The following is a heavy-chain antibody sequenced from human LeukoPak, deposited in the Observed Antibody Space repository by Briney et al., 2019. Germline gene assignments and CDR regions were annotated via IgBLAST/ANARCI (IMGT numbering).Heavy chain of an antibody. CDR3: ARDGGYPIRYYLDS. D-gene: IGHD5-18*01. V-gene: IGHV3-33*01. Sequence: GGSLRLSCVASGFAFSSYSMHWVRQAPGKGLEWVAVIWYDGSNEKYVDYVQGRFTISRDNSMNTLFLQTNNLRVEDTAMYYCARDGGYPIRYYLDSWGQGTLVTVSS. CDR2: IWYDGSNE. CDR1: GFAFSSYS. J-gene: IGHJ4*02.